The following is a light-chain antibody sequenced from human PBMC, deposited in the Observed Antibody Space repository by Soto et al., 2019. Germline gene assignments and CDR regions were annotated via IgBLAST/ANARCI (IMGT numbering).Light chain of an antibody. CDR3: KQSSSTPYT. CDR2: DVF. V-gene: IGKV1-39*01. Sequence: DIQMTQSPSSLSASVGDRVTLTCRASQSISGYLNWYQQKPGKPTNLLVYDVFNLQPGVPLRFSGSGSGTHFTLTISSVQPEDFATYYCKQSSSTPYTFGQGPKLEIK. J-gene: IGKJ2*01. CDR1: QSISGY.